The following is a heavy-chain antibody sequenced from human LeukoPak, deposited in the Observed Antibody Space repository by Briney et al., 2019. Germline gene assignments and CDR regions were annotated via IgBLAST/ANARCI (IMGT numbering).Heavy chain of an antibody. CDR1: GFTVSSNY. D-gene: IGHD3-10*01. V-gene: IGHV3-53*01. CDR3: AKAARFSPMAPLDY. Sequence: GGSLRLSCAASGFTVSSNYMSWVRQAPGKGLQWVSVIYSGGSTYYADSVKGRFTISGDNSKNTLYLQMNSLRVEDTAVYYCAKAARFSPMAPLDYWGQGTPVTVSS. CDR2: IYSGGST. J-gene: IGHJ4*02.